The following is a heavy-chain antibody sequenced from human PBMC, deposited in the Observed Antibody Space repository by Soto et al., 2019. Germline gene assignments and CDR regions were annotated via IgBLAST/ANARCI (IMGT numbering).Heavy chain of an antibody. CDR2: ISYDGSNK. CDR1: GFTFSSYA. CDR3: ARFTVTTGDYGMDV. Sequence: WGSLRLSCAASGFTFSSYAMHWVRQAPGKGLEWVAVISYDGSNKYNADSVKGRFTISRDNSKNTLYLQMNSLRAEDTAVYYCARFTVTTGDYGMDVWGQGTTVTVSS. V-gene: IGHV3-30-3*01. D-gene: IGHD4-4*01. J-gene: IGHJ6*02.